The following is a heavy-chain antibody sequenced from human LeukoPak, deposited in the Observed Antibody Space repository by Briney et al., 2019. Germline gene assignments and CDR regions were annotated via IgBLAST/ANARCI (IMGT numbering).Heavy chain of an antibody. CDR1: GGSFSGYY. V-gene: IGHV4-34*01. CDR3: ARGRYCSGGSCYSKYFQH. D-gene: IGHD2-15*01. CDR2: INHSGST. J-gene: IGHJ1*01. Sequence: SETLSLTCAVYGGSFSGYYWSWIRQPPGKGLEWIGEINHSGSTNYDPSLKSRVTISVDTSKNQFSLKLSSVTAADTAVYYCARGRYCSGGSCYSKYFQHWGQGTLVTVSS.